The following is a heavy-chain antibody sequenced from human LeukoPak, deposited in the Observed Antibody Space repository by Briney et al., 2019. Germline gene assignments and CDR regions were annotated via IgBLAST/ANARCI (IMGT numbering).Heavy chain of an antibody. CDR2: IRYDESYK. J-gene: IGHJ4*02. Sequence: GGSLRLSCAASGFTFSSYGMHWVRQAPGKGLEWVAFIRYDESYKYYADSVKGRFTISRDNSKNTLYLQMKSLRAEDTAVYYCARDHYHGSSSSFDYWGQGTLVTVSS. CDR1: GFTFSSYG. V-gene: IGHV3-30*02. CDR3: ARDHYHGSSSSFDY. D-gene: IGHD6-6*01.